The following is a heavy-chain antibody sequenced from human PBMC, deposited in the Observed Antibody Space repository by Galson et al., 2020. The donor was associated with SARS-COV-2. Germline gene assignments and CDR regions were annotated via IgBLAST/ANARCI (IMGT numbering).Heavy chain of an antibody. CDR2: IKSKSDGGTT. CDR3: TTGPSLGLR. V-gene: IGHV3-15*01. CDR1: GFTFTNAW. D-gene: IGHD1-26*01. J-gene: IGHJ4*02. Sequence: GGSLRLSCAASGFTFTNAWMGWVRQAPGKGLEWVGQIKSKSDGGTTVYAASLKGRFTISRDDAKNMVFLQTTGLTIEDTAIYYCTTGPSLGLRWGQGTLVTVSS.